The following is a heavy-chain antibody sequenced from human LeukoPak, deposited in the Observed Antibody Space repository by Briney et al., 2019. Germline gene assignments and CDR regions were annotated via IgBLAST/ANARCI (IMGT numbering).Heavy chain of an antibody. CDR1: GYTFTRHY. Sequence: ASVKVSCKASGYTFTRHYMNWVREAPGQGLEWMGKINPSSGGTGYAQKFQGRVTMTRDTSTSTVYMELTSLRSEDTAVYYCARDGLYCTNGVCSSDIWGQGTLVTVSS. CDR2: INPSSGGT. J-gene: IGHJ3*02. V-gene: IGHV1-46*01. D-gene: IGHD2-8*01. CDR3: ARDGLYCTNGVCSSDI.